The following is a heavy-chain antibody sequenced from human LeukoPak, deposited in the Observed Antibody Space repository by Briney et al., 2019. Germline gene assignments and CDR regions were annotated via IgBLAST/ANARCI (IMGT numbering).Heavy chain of an antibody. D-gene: IGHD1-26*01. CDR3: AKAQGGMGGATIGPNHTDY. CDR1: GYTFTSYG. V-gene: IGHV1-18*01. J-gene: IGHJ4*02. CDR2: ISAYNGNT. Sequence: ASVKVSCKASGYTFTSYGICWVRQAPGQGLEWMGWISAYNGNTNYAQKLQGRVTMTTDTSTSTAYMELRSLRSDDTAVYYCAKAQGGMGGATIGPNHTDYWGQETLVTVSS.